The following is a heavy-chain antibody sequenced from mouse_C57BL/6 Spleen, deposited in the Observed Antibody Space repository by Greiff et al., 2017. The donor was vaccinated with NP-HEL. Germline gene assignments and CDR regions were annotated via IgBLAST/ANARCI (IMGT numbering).Heavy chain of an antibody. J-gene: IGHJ4*01. V-gene: IGHV1-4*01. D-gene: IGHD2-4*01. CDR2: INPSSGYT. Sequence: QVQLQQSGAELARPGASVKMSCKASGHTFTSYTMHWVKQRPGQGLEWIGYINPSSGYTKYNQKFKDKATLTADKSSSTAYMQLSSLTSEDSAVYYCARFYDYDRGFYAMDYWGQGTSVTVSS. CDR1: GHTFTSYT. CDR3: ARFYDYDRGFYAMDY.